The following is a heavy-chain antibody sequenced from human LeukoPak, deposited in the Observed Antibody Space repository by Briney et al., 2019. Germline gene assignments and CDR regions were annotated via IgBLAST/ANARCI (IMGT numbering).Heavy chain of an antibody. Sequence: SETLSLTCVVSGGSISNYYWSWIRQPPGKGLEWIGYIYYSGSTNYNPSLKSRVTISVDTSKNQSSLKLSSVTAADTAVYYCARVSSSFYYGSGSYDYWGQGILVTVAS. CDR2: IYYSGST. V-gene: IGHV4-59*01. J-gene: IGHJ4*02. D-gene: IGHD3-10*01. CDR3: ARVSSSFYYGSGSYDY. CDR1: GGSISNYY.